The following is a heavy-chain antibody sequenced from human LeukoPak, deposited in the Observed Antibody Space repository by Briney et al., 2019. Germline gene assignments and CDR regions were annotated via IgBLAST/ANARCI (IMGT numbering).Heavy chain of an antibody. V-gene: IGHV1-69*13. CDR2: IIPIFGTA. CDR1: GGTFSSYA. J-gene: IGHJ6*02. Sequence: SVKVSCKASGGTFSSYAISWVRQAPGQGLEWMGGIIPIFGTANYAQKFQGRVTITADESTSTAYMELSSLRSEDTAVYYCARPGVVPAASSPYYYGMDVWGQGTTVTVSS. CDR3: ARPGVVPAASSPYYYGMDV. D-gene: IGHD2-2*01.